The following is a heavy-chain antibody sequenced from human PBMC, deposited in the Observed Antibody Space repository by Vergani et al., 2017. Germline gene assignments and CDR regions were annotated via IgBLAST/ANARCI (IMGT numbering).Heavy chain of an antibody. CDR2: ISGSGGST. CDR3: AKPQPYSGSYYAMIEYYYYYMDV. J-gene: IGHJ6*03. D-gene: IGHD1-26*01. V-gene: IGHV3-23*01. CDR1: GFTFSSYA. Sequence: EVQLLESGGGLVQPGGSLRLSCAASGFTFSSYAMSWVRQAPGKGLEWVSAISGSGGSTYYADSVKGRFTISRDNSKNTLYLQMNSLRAEDTAVYYCAKPQPYSGSYYAMIEYYYYYMDVWGKGTTVTVSS.